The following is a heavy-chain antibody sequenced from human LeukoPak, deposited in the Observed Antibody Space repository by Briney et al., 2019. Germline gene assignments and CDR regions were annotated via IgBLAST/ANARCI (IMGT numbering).Heavy chain of an antibody. J-gene: IGHJ4*02. CDR2: IRSSGTTM. D-gene: IGHD3-3*01. CDR3: ARSASAYYDQTD. V-gene: IGHV3-48*02. CDR1: GFTFSRDS. Sequence: GGSLRLSCVASGFTFSRDSMNWVRQAPGKGLEWISHIRSSGTTMYYADPVKGRFTISRDNAKNSLYLQMNSLRDEDTAVYYCARSASAYYDQTDWGQGTLVTVSS.